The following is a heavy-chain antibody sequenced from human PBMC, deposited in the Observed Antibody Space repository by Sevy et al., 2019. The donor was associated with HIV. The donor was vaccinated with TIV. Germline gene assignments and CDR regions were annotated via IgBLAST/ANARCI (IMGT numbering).Heavy chain of an antibody. V-gene: IGHV3-7*01. Sequence: GGSLRLSCVGSGISISSHWMNWVRQSPGKGLEWVANINQDGSEIYYVDSVKGRFTISREKAKNSGYLQMHSLRVEDGGVYYCARAMGVWGQGTTVTVSS. CDR1: GISISSHW. J-gene: IGHJ6*02. CDR2: INQDGSEI. CDR3: ARAMGV.